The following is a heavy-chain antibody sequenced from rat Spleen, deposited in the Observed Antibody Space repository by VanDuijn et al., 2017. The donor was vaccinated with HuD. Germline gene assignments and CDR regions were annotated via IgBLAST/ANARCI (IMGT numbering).Heavy chain of an antibody. CDR1: GFTFSNYY. V-gene: IGHV5S23*01. D-gene: IGHD1-11*01. CDR2: ITNSGGST. Sequence: EVQLVESGGGLVQPGRSLKLSCAASGFTFSNYYMAWVRQAPTKGLEWVASITNSGGSTYYRDSVKGRFTISRDNAKSTLYLQMDSLRSEDTATYYCAKEANYGGLMDAWGQGASVTVSS. J-gene: IGHJ4*01. CDR3: AKEANYGGLMDA.